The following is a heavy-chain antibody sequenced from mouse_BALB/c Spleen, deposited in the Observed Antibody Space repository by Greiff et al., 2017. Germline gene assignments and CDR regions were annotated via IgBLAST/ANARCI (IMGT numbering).Heavy chain of an antibody. CDR3: ARARIYYDYDDAMDY. J-gene: IGHJ4*01. CDR1: GFSLTGYG. CDR2: IWGDGST. V-gene: IGHV2-6-7*01. D-gene: IGHD2-4*01. Sequence: VKLVESGPGLVAPSQSLSITCTVSGFSLTGYGVNWVRQPPGKGLEWLGMIWGDGSTDYNSALKSRLSISKDNSKSQVFLKMNSLQTDDTARYYCARARIYYDYDDAMDYWGQGTSVTVSS.